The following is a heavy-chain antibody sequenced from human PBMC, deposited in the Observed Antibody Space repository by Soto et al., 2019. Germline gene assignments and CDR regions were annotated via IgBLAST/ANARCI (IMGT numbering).Heavy chain of an antibody. CDR3: ARADRQYCSVSTCYIFDY. D-gene: IGHD2-2*02. J-gene: IGHJ4*02. CDR2: TDYSGST. V-gene: IGHV4-61*01. Sequence: SETLSLTCIVSGASVSSNSYYWTWIRQPPGKGLEWIGYTDYSGSTKYNPSLKSRATISVDTSNNQFSLRVSSVAAADTAMYYRARADRQYCSVSTCYIFDYWGQGTQVTVSS. CDR1: GASVSSNSYY.